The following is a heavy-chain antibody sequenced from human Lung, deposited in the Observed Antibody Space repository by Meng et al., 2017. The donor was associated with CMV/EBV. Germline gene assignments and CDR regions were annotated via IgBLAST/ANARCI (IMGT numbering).Heavy chain of an antibody. CDR1: GDSVSSNSAA. CDR2: TYYRSKWYN. CDR3: ARVTDGYNLQGMDV. Sequence: LRLXCAISGDSVSSNSAAWNWIRQSPSRGLEWLGRTYYRSKWYNDYAVSVKSRITINPDTSKNQFSLQLNSVTPEDTAVYYCARVTDGYNLQGMDVWGQGXTVTVSS. D-gene: IGHD5-24*01. V-gene: IGHV6-1*01. J-gene: IGHJ6*02.